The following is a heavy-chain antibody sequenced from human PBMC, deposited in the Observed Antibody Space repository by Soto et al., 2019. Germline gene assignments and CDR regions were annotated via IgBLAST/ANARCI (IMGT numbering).Heavy chain of an antibody. J-gene: IGHJ4*02. V-gene: IGHV1-3*01. Sequence: ASVKVSCKASGYTFTGYYMHWVRQAPGQRLEWMGWINAGNGNTKVPQKFQGRVTFTRDTSASTAYMEVRSLRSDDTAVYYCARDLFRSPSWLDYWGQGTLVTVSS. CDR3: ARDLFRSPSWLDY. CDR2: INAGNGNT. CDR1: GYTFTGYY. D-gene: IGHD3-3*01.